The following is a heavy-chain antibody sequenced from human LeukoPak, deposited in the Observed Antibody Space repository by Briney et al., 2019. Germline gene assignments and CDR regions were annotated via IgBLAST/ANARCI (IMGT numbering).Heavy chain of an antibody. J-gene: IGHJ4*02. CDR2: ISYDGSNK. Sequence: GGSLRLSCAASGFTFSSYAMHWVRQAPGKGLEWVAVISYDGSNKYYADSVKGRFTISRDNSKNTLYLQMNSLRAEDTAVYYCARDGRPYSSSSQPSYWGQGTLVTVSS. D-gene: IGHD6-6*01. CDR1: GFTFSSYA. CDR3: ARDGRPYSSSSQPSY. V-gene: IGHV3-30-3*01.